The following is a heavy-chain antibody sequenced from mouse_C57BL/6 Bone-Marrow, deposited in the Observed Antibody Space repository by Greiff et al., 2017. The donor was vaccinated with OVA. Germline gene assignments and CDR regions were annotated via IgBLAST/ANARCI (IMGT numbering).Heavy chain of an antibody. V-gene: IGHV1-59*01. CDR1: GYTFTSYW. CDR2: IDPSDSYT. CDR3: ARWALYGSSPYWYFDV. D-gene: IGHD1-1*01. J-gene: IGHJ1*03. Sequence: QVQLQQSGAELVRPGTSVKLSCKASGYTFTSYWMHWVKQRPGQGLEWIGVIDPSDSYTNYNQKFKGKATLTVDTYSSTAYMQLSSLTSEDSAVYYCARWALYGSSPYWYFDVWGTGTTVTVSS.